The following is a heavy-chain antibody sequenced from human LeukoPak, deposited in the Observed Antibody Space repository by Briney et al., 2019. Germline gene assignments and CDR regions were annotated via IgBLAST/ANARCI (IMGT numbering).Heavy chain of an antibody. V-gene: IGHV4-34*01. D-gene: IGHD6-19*01. J-gene: IGHJ4*02. Sequence: PSETLSLTCTVSGGSISSYYWSWIRQPPGKGLEWIGEINHSGSTNYNPSLKSRVTISVDTSKNQFSLKLSSVTAADTAVYYCARRLSSGWYDPVPLDYWGQGTLVTVSS. CDR1: GGSISSYY. CDR2: INHSGST. CDR3: ARRLSSGWYDPVPLDY.